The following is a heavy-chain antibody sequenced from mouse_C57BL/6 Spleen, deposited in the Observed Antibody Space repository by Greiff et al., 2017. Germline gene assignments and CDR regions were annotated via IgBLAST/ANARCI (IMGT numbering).Heavy chain of an antibody. CDR2: FYPGSGSI. Sequence: QVHVKQSGAELVKPGASVKLSCKASGYTFTEYTIHWVKQRSGQGLEWIGWFYPGSGSIKYNEKFKDKATLTADKSSSTVYMELSRLTSEDSAVYFCARHETLYGSSPYYAMDYWGQGTSVTVSS. V-gene: IGHV1-62-2*01. CDR3: ARHETLYGSSPYYAMDY. D-gene: IGHD1-1*01. CDR1: GYTFTEYT. J-gene: IGHJ4*01.